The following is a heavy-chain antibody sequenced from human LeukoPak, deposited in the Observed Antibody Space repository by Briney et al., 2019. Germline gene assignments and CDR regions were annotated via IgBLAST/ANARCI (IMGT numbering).Heavy chain of an antibody. CDR3: AREVRRIMITFGGVILDPYYFDY. V-gene: IGHV1-2*02. J-gene: IGHJ4*02. CDR1: GYTFTVYY. D-gene: IGHD3-16*02. Sequence: ASVKVSCKASGYTFTVYYMPWVRQAPGQGLEWMGWINPNSGGTNYAQKFQGRVTMTRATSISTAYMELSRLRSDDTAVYYCAREVRRIMITFGGVILDPYYFDYWGQGTLVTVSS. CDR2: INPNSGGT.